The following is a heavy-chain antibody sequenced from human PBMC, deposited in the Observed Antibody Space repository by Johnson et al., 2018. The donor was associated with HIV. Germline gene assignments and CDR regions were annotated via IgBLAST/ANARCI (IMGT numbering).Heavy chain of an antibody. CDR1: GFRFDDYG. CDR3: ARDRGAIAAAVNDAFDI. Sequence: VQLVESGGGVVRPGGSLRLSCEGSGFRFDDYGMSWVRQGPGEGLEWVSRINSDGSSTNYADSVKGRFTISRDNAKNSLYLQMNSLRAEDTALYYCARDRGAIAAAVNDAFDIWGQGTMVTVSS. D-gene: IGHD6-13*01. CDR2: INSDGSST. V-gene: IGHV3-20*04. J-gene: IGHJ3*02.